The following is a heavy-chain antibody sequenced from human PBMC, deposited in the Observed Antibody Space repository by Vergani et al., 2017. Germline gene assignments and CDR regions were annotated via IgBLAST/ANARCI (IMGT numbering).Heavy chain of an antibody. Sequence: VQLVQSGAEVKKPGASVKVSCKASGYTFTSYGISWVRQAPGKGLEWVANIKQDGSEKYYVDSVKGRFTISRDNAKNSLYLQMNSLRAEDTAVYYCARDHCSSTSCYIWGYYYYGMDVWGQGTTVTVSS. CDR1: GYTFTSYG. V-gene: IGHV3-7*01. CDR3: ARDHCSSTSCYIWGYYYYGMDV. J-gene: IGHJ6*02. CDR2: IKQDGSEK. D-gene: IGHD2-2*02.